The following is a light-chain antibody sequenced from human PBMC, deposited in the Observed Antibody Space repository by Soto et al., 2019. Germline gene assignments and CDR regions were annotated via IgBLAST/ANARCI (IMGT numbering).Light chain of an antibody. CDR2: DAS. CDR3: QQYHNWPPIT. CDR1: QTISTW. Sequence: DIQMTQSPSTLSASVGDRVTIGCGASQTISTWLAWYQHKPGKAPNLLIYDASTLMSGVPSRFSGSGSGTEFTLTISNLQSEDFAVYFCQQYHNWPPITFGQGTRLEIK. J-gene: IGKJ5*01. V-gene: IGKV1-5*01.